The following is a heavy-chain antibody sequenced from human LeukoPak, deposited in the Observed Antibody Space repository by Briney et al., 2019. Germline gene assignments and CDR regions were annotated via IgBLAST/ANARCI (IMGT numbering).Heavy chain of an antibody. Sequence: ASVKVSCKVSGYSLTELSMHWGRQAPGKGLEWVGVFDPEDGETIYAQKFQGRVTMTEDTSTDPAYMELSSLTSEDPAVYYCATAATLAYYYYMDVWGKGTTVTVSS. V-gene: IGHV1-24*01. CDR3: ATAATLAYYYYMDV. CDR2: FDPEDGET. D-gene: IGHD2/OR15-2a*01. CDR1: GYSLTELS. J-gene: IGHJ6*03.